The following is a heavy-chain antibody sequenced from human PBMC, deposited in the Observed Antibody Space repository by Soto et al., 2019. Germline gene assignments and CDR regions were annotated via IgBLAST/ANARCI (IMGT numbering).Heavy chain of an antibody. CDR2: IYPGDSDT. CDR3: ARQHCSSTSCYRP. CDR1: GYNLTDYW. Sequence: GGDLTISFTGSGYNLTDYWIGWVRPLPGKGLEWMGIIYPGDSDTRYSPSFQGHVTITVDKSTSTAYLQWNTLKASDTAMYYCARQHCSSTSCYRPWGQGTLVTVSS. V-gene: IGHV5-51*01. J-gene: IGHJ5*02. D-gene: IGHD2-2*01.